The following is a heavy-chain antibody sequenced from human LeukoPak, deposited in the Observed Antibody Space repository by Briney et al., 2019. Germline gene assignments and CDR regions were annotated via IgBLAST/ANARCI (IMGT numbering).Heavy chain of an antibody. D-gene: IGHD6-13*01. J-gene: IGHJ4*02. CDR3: ARDVGIAAAGDY. CDR2: ISTSSSYI. CDR1: GFTFSTYT. Sequence: EGSLRLSCAASGFTFSTYTMNWVRQAPGEGLEWVSSISTSSSYIYYADSVKGRFTISRGNAKNSLYLQMNSLRVEDTAVYYCARDVGIAAAGDYWGQGTLVTVSS. V-gene: IGHV3-21*01.